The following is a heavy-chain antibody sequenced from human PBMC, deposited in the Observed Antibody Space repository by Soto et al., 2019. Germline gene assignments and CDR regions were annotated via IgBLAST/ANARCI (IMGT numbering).Heavy chain of an antibody. CDR3: VRDTMRAASAASFDY. V-gene: IGHV3-48*03. CDR1: GFALSTYE. CDR2: ISVSGNIR. D-gene: IGHD2-2*01. J-gene: IGHJ4*02. Sequence: EMQLAESGGGLVQPGGSLRLSCNASGFALSTYEIHWVRQAPGKGLEWIAYISVSGNIRKYADSVDGRFSISRDNVDNSIHLHLNSLSADDTAVYYCVRDTMRAASAASFDYWGQGTLVIVSS.